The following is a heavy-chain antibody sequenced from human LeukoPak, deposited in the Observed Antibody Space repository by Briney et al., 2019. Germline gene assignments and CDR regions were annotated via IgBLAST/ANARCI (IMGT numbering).Heavy chain of an antibody. J-gene: IGHJ6*04. CDR3: ARLGYCSSTSCHGGYYYGMDV. CDR1: GGPFSGYY. Sequence: SETLSLTCAVYGGPFSGYYWSWIRQPPGKGLEWIGEINHSGSTNYNPSLKSRVTISVDTSKNQFSLKLSSVTAADTAVYYCARLGYCSSTSCHGGYYYGMDVWGKGTTVTVSS. CDR2: INHSGST. V-gene: IGHV4-34*01. D-gene: IGHD2-2*01.